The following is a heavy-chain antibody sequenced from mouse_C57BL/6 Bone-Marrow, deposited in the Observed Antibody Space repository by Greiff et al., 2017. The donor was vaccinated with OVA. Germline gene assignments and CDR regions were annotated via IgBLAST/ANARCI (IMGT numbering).Heavy chain of an antibody. J-gene: IGHJ1*03. Sequence: QVQLKQSGAELVMPGASVKLSCKASGYTFTSSWMHWVKQRPGKGLEWIGEIDPSDSYNNYNQKFKGKATLTVDKSSSTAYMQLSSLTSADSAASYCTRISFITTVGAGRWYFGVWGTGTTVTVSS. V-gene: IGHV1-69*01. CDR2: IDPSDSYN. CDR3: TRISFITTVGAGRWYFGV. CDR1: GYTFTSSW. D-gene: IGHD1-1*01.